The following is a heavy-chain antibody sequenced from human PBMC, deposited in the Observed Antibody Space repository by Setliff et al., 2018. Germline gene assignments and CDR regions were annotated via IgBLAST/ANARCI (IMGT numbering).Heavy chain of an antibody. D-gene: IGHD5-12*01. CDR1: GYNFITFG. CDR2: ISPYNEKT. V-gene: IGHV1-18*01. J-gene: IGHJ4*02. Sequence: ASVKVSCKTSGYNFITFGISWVRQAPGQGLEWMGWISPYNEKTNYAEKFQGRVTMTTDTSTATVYMEVASLRSDDTAVYYCVRGPGPSVVVAMPFDRWGQGTLVTVSS. CDR3: VRGPGPSVVVAMPFDR.